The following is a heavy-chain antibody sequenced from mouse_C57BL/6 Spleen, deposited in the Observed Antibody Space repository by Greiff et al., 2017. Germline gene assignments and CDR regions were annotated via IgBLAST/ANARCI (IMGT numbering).Heavy chain of an antibody. D-gene: IGHD1-1*01. J-gene: IGHJ4*01. CDR3: ASYITTVVAPYAMDY. Sequence: QVQLQQPGAELVKPGASVKLSCKASGYTFTSYWMQWVKQRPGQGLEWIGEIDPSDSYTNYNQKFKGKATLTVDTSSSTAYMQLSSLTSEDSAVSSGASYITTVVAPYAMDYWGQGTSVTVSS. V-gene: IGHV1-50*01. CDR2: IDPSDSYT. CDR1: GYTFTSYW.